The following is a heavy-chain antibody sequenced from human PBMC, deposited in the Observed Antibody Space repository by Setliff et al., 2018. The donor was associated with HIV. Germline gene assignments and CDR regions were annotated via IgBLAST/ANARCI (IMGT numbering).Heavy chain of an antibody. CDR3: VRAGRPFRGAMTGLTYDF. CDR1: GFTFSEFW. J-gene: IGHJ4*02. D-gene: IGHD6-6*01. V-gene: IGHV3-7*03. Sequence: GGSLRLSCAASGFTFSEFWMYWVRQAPGKGLEWVANINTDGTKKYYVASVKGRFTTPRDNAKNSLYLQMNSLRAEDTAVYYCVRAGRPFRGAMTGLTYDFWGQGALVTVS. CDR2: INTDGTKK.